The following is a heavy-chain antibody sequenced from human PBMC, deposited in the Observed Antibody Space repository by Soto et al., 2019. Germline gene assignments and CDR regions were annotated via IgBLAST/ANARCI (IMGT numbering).Heavy chain of an antibody. CDR2: IIPILGIA. CDR3: AMEYCSSTSCDRDY. J-gene: IGHJ4*02. CDR1: GGTFSSYT. D-gene: IGHD2-2*02. Sequence: QVQLVQSGAEVKKPGSSVKVSCKASGGTFSSYTISWVRQAPGQGLEWMGRIIPILGIANYAKKFQGRVTIXAXKXXSTAYMELSSLRSEYTAVYYCAMEYCSSTSCDRDYWGQGALVTVSS. V-gene: IGHV1-69*02.